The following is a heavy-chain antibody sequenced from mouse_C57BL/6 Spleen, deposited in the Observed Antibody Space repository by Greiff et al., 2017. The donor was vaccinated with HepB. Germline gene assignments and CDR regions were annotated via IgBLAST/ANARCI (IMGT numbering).Heavy chain of an antibody. Sequence: EVKLMESGGDLVKPGGSLKLSCAASGFTFSSYGMSWVRQTPDKRLEWVATISSGGSYTYYPDSVKGRFTISRDNAKNTLYLQMSSLKSEDTAMYYCARSADRYWYFDVWGTGTTVTVSS. CDR1: GFTFSSYG. CDR3: ARSADRYWYFDV. V-gene: IGHV5-6*01. J-gene: IGHJ1*03. D-gene: IGHD1-2*01. CDR2: ISSGGSYT.